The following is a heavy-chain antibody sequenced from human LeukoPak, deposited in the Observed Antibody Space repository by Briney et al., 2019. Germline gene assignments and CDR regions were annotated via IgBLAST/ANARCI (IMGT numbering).Heavy chain of an antibody. D-gene: IGHD1-20*01. V-gene: IGHV3-21*01. CDR3: ARDVRRITGTPVDP. Sequence: GGSLRLSCAASGFTFSSYAMSWVRQAPGKGLEWVSSISSSSSYIYYADSVKGRFTISRDNAKNSLYLQMNSLRAEDTAVYYCARDVRRITGTPVDPWGQGTLVTVSS. J-gene: IGHJ5*02. CDR2: ISSSSSYI. CDR1: GFTFSSYA.